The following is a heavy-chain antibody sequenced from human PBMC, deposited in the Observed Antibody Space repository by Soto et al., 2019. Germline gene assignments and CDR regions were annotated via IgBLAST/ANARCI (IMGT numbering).Heavy chain of an antibody. J-gene: IGHJ6*02. D-gene: IGHD2-2*01. V-gene: IGHV3-48*01. CDR3: AKNCISTSCYRDV. CDR1: GFTFSSYS. CDR2: ISSSSSTI. Sequence: GGSLRLSCAASGFTFSSYSMNWVRQAPGKGLEWVSYISSSSSTIYYADSVKGRSTISRDNAKNTLYLQMNSLRAEDTAVYYCAKNCISTSCYRDVWGHGPTVTVSS.